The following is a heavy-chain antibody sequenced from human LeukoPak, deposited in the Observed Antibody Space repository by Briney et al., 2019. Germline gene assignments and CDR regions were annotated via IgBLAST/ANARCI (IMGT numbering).Heavy chain of an antibody. CDR1: GFTFSNAW. V-gene: IGHV3-15*01. CDR3: TRDRFYVWFDP. D-gene: IGHD3-16*01. Sequence: GGSLRLSCAASGFTFSNAWMSWVRQAPGKGLEWVGRIKSKTDGGTTDYAAPVKGRFTISRDDSKNTLYLQMNSLKTEDTAVYYCTRDRFYVWFDPWGQGTLVTVSS. CDR2: IKSKTDGGTT. J-gene: IGHJ5*02.